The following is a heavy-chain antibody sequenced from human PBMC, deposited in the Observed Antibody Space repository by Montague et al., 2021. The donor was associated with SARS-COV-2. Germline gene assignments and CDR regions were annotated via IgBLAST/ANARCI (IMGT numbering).Heavy chain of an antibody. CDR3: ARLILILRDSYDIFTGYKDSYGVDV. CDR1: GASISSSSYY. J-gene: IGHJ6*02. Sequence: SETLSLTCTVSGASISSSSYYWGWIRQPPGKGLEWIGSIYYSGSTYYNPSLKSRVTISVDTSKNQFSLKLSSVTAADTAVYYCARLILILRDSYDIFTGYKDSYGVDVWGQGTTVTVSS. D-gene: IGHD3-9*01. CDR2: IYYSGST. V-gene: IGHV4-39*01.